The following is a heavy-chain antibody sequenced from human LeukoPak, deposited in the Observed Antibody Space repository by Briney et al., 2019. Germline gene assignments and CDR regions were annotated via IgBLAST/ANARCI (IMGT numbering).Heavy chain of an antibody. D-gene: IGHD3-22*01. CDR1: GFSFTNTW. J-gene: IGHJ4*02. CDR2: IKRKSGGGTA. Sequence: PGGSLRLSCAASGFSFTNTWMNWVRQAPGKGLEWVGRIKRKSGGGTADYVAPVKGRFTISRDDSKDTLYLQMNSLKTEDTAVYYCAKGPDYYDSSGYHGYFDYWGQGTLVTVSS. CDR3: AKGPDYYDSSGYHGYFDY. V-gene: IGHV3-15*07.